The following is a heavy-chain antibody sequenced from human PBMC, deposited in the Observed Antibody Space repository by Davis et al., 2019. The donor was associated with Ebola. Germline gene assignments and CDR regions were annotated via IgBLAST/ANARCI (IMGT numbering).Heavy chain of an antibody. V-gene: IGHV3-23*01. CDR1: GFNFNKYA. CDR2: ISGSGNNT. CDR3: AKAFSPHFVRWFFDF. Sequence: GESLKISCAASGFNFNKYAMTWVRQAPGLGLEWVSAISGSGNNTYYADSVKGRFTISRDNSKNMLYLQMNSLRAEDTAVYYCAKAFSPHFVRWFFDFWGQGTLVTVSS. D-gene: IGHD3-10*02. J-gene: IGHJ4*02.